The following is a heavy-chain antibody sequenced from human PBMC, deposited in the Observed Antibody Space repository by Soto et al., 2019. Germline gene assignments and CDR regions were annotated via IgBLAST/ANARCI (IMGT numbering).Heavy chain of an antibody. CDR1: GYTLTELS. D-gene: IGHD3-3*01. CDR3: ATFTDFWSGYYIRSDWFDP. J-gene: IGHJ5*02. Sequence: ASVKVSCKVSGYTLTELSMHWVRQAPGKGLEWMGGFDPEDGETIYAQKYQGRVTMTEDTSTDTDYMELSSLRSEDTAVYYCATFTDFWSGYYIRSDWFDPWGQGTLVTVSS. V-gene: IGHV1-24*01. CDR2: FDPEDGET.